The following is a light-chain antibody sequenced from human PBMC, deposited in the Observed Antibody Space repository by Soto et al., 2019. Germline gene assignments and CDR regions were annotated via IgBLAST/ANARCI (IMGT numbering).Light chain of an antibody. J-gene: IGLJ1*01. Sequence: QSVLTQPASVSGSPGQSVTISCTGTSSDVGGYNYVSWYQQHPGKATKLMIYDVSNRPSGVSNRFSGSKSGYTASLTISGLQAEDEADYYCSSYTSSNTYVFGTGTKVTVL. CDR1: SSDVGGYNY. CDR2: DVS. CDR3: SSYTSSNTYV. V-gene: IGLV2-14*03.